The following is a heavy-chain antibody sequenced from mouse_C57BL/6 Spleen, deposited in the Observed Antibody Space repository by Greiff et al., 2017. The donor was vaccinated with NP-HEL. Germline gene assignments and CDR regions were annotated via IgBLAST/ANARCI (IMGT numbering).Heavy chain of an antibody. CDR3: ARRDWGDYFDD. Sequence: VQLKESGPELVKPGASVKIPCKASGYTFTDYNMDWVKQSHGKSLEWIGDINPNNGGTIYNQKFKGKATVTVDKSSSTAYMELRSLTSEDTAVYYCARRDWGDYFDDWGQGTTLTVSS. D-gene: IGHD4-1*01. V-gene: IGHV1-18*01. J-gene: IGHJ2*01. CDR2: INPNNGGT. CDR1: GYTFTDYN.